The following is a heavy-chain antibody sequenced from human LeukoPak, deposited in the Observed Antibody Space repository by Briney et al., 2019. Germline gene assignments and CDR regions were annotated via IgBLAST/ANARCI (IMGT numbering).Heavy chain of an antibody. D-gene: IGHD2-8*01. CDR1: GFTFNDYA. CDR3: AKSGGVYASSSADN. CDR2: ISWNGDMV. J-gene: IGHJ4*02. Sequence: GGSPRLSCVVSGFTFNDYAMHWVRQVPGKGLEWVSGISWNGDMVDYADSVRGRFTISRDNAKNSLYLQMNSLRAEDTALYYCAKSGGVYASSSADNWGQGTLVTVSS. V-gene: IGHV3-9*01.